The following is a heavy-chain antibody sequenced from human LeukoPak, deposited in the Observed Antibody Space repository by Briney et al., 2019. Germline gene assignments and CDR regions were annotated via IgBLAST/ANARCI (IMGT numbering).Heavy chain of an antibody. CDR3: ARDRYYDYVWGSYRFNDAFDI. Sequence: PGGSLRLSCAASGFTFSSYGMHWGRQAPGKGLEWVAVIWYDGSNKYYADSVKGRFTISRDNSKNTLYLQMNSLRAEDTAVYYCARDRYYDYVWGSYRFNDAFDIWGQGTMVTVSS. V-gene: IGHV3-33*01. J-gene: IGHJ3*02. CDR1: GFTFSSYG. CDR2: IWYDGSNK. D-gene: IGHD3-16*02.